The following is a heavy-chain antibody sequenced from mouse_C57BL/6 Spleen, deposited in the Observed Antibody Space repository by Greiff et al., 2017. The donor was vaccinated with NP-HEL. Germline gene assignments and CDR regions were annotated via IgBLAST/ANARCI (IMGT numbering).Heavy chain of an antibody. V-gene: IGHV1-80*01. J-gene: IGHJ2*01. Sequence: VQRVESGAELVKPGASVKISCKASGYAFSSYWMNWVKQRPGKGLEWIGQIYPGDGDTNYNGKFKGKATLTADKSSSTAYMQLSSLTSEDSAVYFCARSGDYGSDYWGQGTTLTVSS. D-gene: IGHD1-1*01. CDR2: IYPGDGDT. CDR1: GYAFSSYW. CDR3: ARSGDYGSDY.